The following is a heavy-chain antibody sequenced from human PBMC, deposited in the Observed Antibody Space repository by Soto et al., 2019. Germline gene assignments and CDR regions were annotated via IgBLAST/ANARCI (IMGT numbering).Heavy chain of an antibody. J-gene: IGHJ4*02. D-gene: IGHD6-13*01. CDR3: AKDPGSSSWAFDY. CDR2: ISGSGGST. V-gene: IGHV3-23*01. CDR1: GFTFSSYA. Sequence: PWGSLRLSCAASGFTFSSYAMSWVRQAPGKGLEWVSAISGSGGSTYYADSVKGRFTISRDNSKNTLYLQMNSLRAEDTAVYYCAKDPGSSSWAFDYWGQGTLVTISS.